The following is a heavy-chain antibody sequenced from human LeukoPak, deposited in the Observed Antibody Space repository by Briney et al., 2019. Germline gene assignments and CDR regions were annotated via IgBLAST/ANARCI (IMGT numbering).Heavy chain of an antibody. J-gene: IGHJ3*02. V-gene: IGHV3-53*01. Sequence: GGSLRLSCAASGFTVSSNYMSWVRQAPGKGLEWVSVIYSGGSTYYADSVKGRFTISRDNSKNTLYLQMNSLSAEYTAVDYCXXXXXYXDYVYAFDIWGQGTMVTVSS. D-gene: IGHD4-17*01. CDR3: XXXXXYXDYVYAFDI. CDR2: IYSGGST. CDR1: GFTVSSNY.